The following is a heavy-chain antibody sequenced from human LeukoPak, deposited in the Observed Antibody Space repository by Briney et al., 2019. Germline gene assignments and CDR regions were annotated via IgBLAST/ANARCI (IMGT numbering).Heavy chain of an antibody. CDR1: GFTFSSYA. Sequence: GGSLRLSCAASGFTFSSYAMHWVRQAPGKGLEWVAVISYDGSNKYYADSVKSRFTISRDNPKNTLYLQTNSLRAEDTAVYYCASPRRAFDIWGQGTMVTVSS. J-gene: IGHJ3*02. V-gene: IGHV3-30*01. CDR3: ASPRRAFDI. CDR2: ISYDGSNK.